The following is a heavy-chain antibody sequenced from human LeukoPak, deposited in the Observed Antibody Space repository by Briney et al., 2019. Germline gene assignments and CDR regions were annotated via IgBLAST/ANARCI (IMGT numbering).Heavy chain of an antibody. J-gene: IGHJ4*02. CDR2: IYYSGST. CDR3: ARQPSTAMVTRAFDY. D-gene: IGHD5-18*01. Sequence: PSETLSLTCTVSGGSISSSSYYWGWIRQPPGKGLEWIGSIYYSGSTYYNPSLKSRVTISVDTSKNQFSLKLSSVTAADTAVYYCARQPSTAMVTRAFDYWGQGTLVTVSS. CDR1: GGSISSSSYY. V-gene: IGHV4-39*01.